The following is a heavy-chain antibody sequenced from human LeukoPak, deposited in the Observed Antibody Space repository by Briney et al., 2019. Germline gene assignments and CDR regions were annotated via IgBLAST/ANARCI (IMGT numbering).Heavy chain of an antibody. CDR2: IYPGDSDT. D-gene: IGHD5-24*01. CDR1: GYSFTSYW. V-gene: IGHV5-51*01. J-gene: IGHJ4*02. CDR3: ARHSVEVWADY. Sequence: GESLKVSCKGSGYSFTSYWIGWVRQMPGKGLEWMGIIYPGDSDTRYSPSFQGQVTISADKSISAAYLQWSSLKASDTAMYYCARHSVEVWADYWGQGTLVTVSS.